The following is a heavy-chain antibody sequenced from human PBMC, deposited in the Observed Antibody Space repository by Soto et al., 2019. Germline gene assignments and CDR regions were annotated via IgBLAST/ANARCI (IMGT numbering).Heavy chain of an antibody. J-gene: IGHJ3*02. V-gene: IGHV4-34*02. Sequence: QVQQQQWGARLLKPSETLSLTCAEYGRSMSGYNWSWLRRSPVRGLEWIGEIGPTGDTNYGPSFISRVTVSVATSKYELSLRLTQVTAADTATYLCARDGVGFGFDIWGLGTMVSVSS. CDR3: ARDGVGFGFDI. D-gene: IGHD3-10*01. CDR1: GRSMSGYN. CDR2: IGPTGDT.